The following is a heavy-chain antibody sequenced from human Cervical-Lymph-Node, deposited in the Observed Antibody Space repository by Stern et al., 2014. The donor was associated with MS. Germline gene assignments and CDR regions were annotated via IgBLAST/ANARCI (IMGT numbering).Heavy chain of an antibody. D-gene: IGHD5-24*01. CDR2: IYPGDSET. CDR3: ARRGHGYMGIDY. Sequence: VQLVESGAEVKKPGESLRISCEVFGYRFTNNWIGWVRQMPGKGLEWMGIIYPGDSETRYSPSFQGQVTILVDKSNPTTYLHWSSLKASDTAIYYCARRGHGYMGIDYWGQGTLVTVSS. J-gene: IGHJ4*02. V-gene: IGHV5-51*03. CDR1: GYRFTNNW.